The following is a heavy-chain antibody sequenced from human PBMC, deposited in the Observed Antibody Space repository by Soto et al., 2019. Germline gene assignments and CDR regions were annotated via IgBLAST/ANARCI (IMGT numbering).Heavy chain of an antibody. Sequence: EVQLVESGGGLVQPGGSLRLSCAASGFTFSSYWMYWVRQAPGKGLEWVSHMNNDGSYIICAESVKGRFTFSRDNAKNTLYLQMNSLRAEDTAVYYCVRGGYMHACDIWGQGTMVTISS. CDR3: VRGGYMHACDI. CDR2: MNNDGSYI. D-gene: IGHD6-13*01. J-gene: IGHJ3*02. V-gene: IGHV3-74*01. CDR1: GFTFSSYW.